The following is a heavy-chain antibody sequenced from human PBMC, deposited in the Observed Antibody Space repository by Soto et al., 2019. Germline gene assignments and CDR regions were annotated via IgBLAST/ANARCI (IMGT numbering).Heavy chain of an antibody. J-gene: IGHJ6*02. CDR2: ISAYNGNT. Sequence: ASVKVSCKASGYTFTSYGISWVRQAPGQGLEWMGWISAYNGNTNYAQKLQGRVTMTTDTSTSTAYMELRSLRSDDTAVYYCARDGDDSNFYYYYGMDVWGQGTTVTVSS. CDR3: ARDGDDSNFYYYYGMDV. CDR1: GYTFTSYG. D-gene: IGHD2-21*02. V-gene: IGHV1-18*01.